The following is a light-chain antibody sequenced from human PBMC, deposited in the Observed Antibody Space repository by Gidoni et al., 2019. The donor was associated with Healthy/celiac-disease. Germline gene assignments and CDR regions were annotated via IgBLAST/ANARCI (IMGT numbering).Light chain of an antibody. J-gene: IGLJ2*01. Sequence: QSVLTQPPSASGTPGQRVTISCSGSSSNIGSNTVNWYQQLPGTAPKLLIYSNNQRPSGVPDRFSGSKSGSASLAISGLQSEDEADYYCAAWDDSLNGVVFGGGTKLTVL. CDR3: AAWDDSLNGVV. V-gene: IGLV1-44*01. CDR1: SSNIGSNT. CDR2: SNN.